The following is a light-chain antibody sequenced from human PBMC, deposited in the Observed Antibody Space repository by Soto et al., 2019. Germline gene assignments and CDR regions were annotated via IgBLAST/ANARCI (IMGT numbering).Light chain of an antibody. V-gene: IGLV1-36*01. CDR1: SSNIGNNA. Sequence: QSVLTQPPSVSEAPRQRVTISCSGSSSNIGNNAVNWYQQLPGKAPKLLIYYDDLLPSGVSDRFSGSKSGTSASLAISGLQSKDEADYYCAAWDDSLNGPVVFGGGTKLTVL. CDR3: AAWDDSLNGPVV. J-gene: IGLJ2*01. CDR2: YDD.